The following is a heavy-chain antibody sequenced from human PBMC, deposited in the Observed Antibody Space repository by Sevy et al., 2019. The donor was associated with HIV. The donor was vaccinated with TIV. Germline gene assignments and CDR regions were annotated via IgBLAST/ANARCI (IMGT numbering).Heavy chain of an antibody. CDR3: ARVRYDSGSYYKDY. V-gene: IGHV3-11*06. CDR1: EFTFSDYY. D-gene: IGHD3-10*01. Sequence: GGSLRLSCAASEFTFSDYYMSWIRQAPGKGLEWVSYISSRSTDTNYADSVKGRFTISRDNARNSLYLQMNSLRAEDTAVYYCARVRYDSGSYYKDYWGQGTLVTVSS. J-gene: IGHJ4*02. CDR2: ISSRSTDT.